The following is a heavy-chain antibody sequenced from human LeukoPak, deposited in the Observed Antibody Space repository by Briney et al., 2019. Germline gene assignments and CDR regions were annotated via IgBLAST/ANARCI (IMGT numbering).Heavy chain of an antibody. V-gene: IGHV1-2*02. D-gene: IGHD3-10*01. Sequence: APVKVCCKASGYTFTGYYMHWVRQAPGQGLEWMGWINSNSGGTNYAQKVQGRVTMTRATSISTAYMELSRLRSDDTAVYYCARSSITMVRGVIITHLDYWGQGTLVTVSS. CDR2: INSNSGGT. CDR1: GYTFTGYY. CDR3: ARSSITMVRGVIITHLDY. J-gene: IGHJ4*02.